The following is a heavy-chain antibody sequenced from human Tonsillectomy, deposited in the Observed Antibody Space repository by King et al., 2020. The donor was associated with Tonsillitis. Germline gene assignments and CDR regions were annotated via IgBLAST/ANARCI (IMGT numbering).Heavy chain of an antibody. CDR3: VRGRGSSNGYLAA. CDR2: FNWSGGSI. D-gene: IGHD5-18*01. CDR1: GFIFADYG. J-gene: IGHJ5*02. Sequence: VQLVESGGGVVRPGGSLRPSCAASGFIFADYGMSGVRQAPGKGLEWVSDFNWSGGSIRYATSVRGRFTISRDNARNSLSLQINSLRAEDTALYYCVRGRGSSNGYLAAWGQGTLVTVSS. V-gene: IGHV3-20*04.